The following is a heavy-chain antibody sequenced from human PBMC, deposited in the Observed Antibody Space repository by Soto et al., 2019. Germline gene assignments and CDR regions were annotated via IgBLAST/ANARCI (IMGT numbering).Heavy chain of an antibody. CDR2: INHSGTI. J-gene: IGHJ6*02. V-gene: IGHV4-34*01. D-gene: IGHD2-21*02. CDR3: ARADRTLVTSYSLDV. CDR1: VGSGGGVY. Sequence: SETLSLTGGVYVGSGGGVYWGRVRQPPGKGLEWIGEINHSGTINFNPSLKSRLTISLDTSKKHFSLKLSSVTDADTAAYYCARADRTLVTSYSLDVWGQGTTVT.